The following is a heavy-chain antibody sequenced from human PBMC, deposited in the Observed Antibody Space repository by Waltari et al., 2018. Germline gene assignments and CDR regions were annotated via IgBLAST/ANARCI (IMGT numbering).Heavy chain of an antibody. D-gene: IGHD2-15*01. CDR2: ST. CDR3: ARVKKYVDCSGGSCYRAYAFDI. Sequence: STNYNPSLKSRVTISVDTSKNQFSLKLSSVTAADTAVYYCARVKKYVDCSGGSCYRAYAFDIWGQGTMVTVSS. V-gene: IGHV4-59*01. J-gene: IGHJ3*02.